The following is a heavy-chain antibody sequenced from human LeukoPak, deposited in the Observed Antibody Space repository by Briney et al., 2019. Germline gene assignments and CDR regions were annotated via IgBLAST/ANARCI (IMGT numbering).Heavy chain of an antibody. CDR3: AKLSPPGRYSSGWYWGYYFDY. Sequence: GGSLRLSCAASGFTFSSYAMSWVRQAPGKGLEWVSAISGSGGSTYYADSVKGRFTISRDNSKNTLYLQMNSLRAEDTAVYHCAKLSPPGRYSSGWYWGYYFDYWGQGTLVTVSS. CDR1: GFTFSSYA. CDR2: ISGSGGST. D-gene: IGHD6-19*01. J-gene: IGHJ4*02. V-gene: IGHV3-23*01.